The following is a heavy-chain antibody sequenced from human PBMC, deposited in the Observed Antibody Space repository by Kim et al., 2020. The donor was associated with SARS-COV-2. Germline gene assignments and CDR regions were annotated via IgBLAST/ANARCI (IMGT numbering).Heavy chain of an antibody. CDR1: GFTFSSYS. V-gene: IGHV3-48*02. J-gene: IGHJ3*02. CDR3: ARDRLNYYDSSGYLTLDAFDI. D-gene: IGHD3-22*01. CDR2: ISSSSSTI. Sequence: GGSLRLSCAASGFTFSSYSMNWVRQAPGKGLEWVSYISSSSSTIYYADSVKGRFTISRDNAKNSLYLQMNSLRDEDTAVYYCARDRLNYYDSSGYLTLDAFDIWGQGTMVTVSS.